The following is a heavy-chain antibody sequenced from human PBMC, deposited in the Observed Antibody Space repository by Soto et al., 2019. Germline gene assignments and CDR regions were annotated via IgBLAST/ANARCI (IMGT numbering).Heavy chain of an antibody. CDR3: AAQWELPYYFDY. D-gene: IGHD1-26*01. CDR1: GGTFSSYA. CDR2: IIPIFGTA. Sequence: GASVKVSCKASGGTFSSYAISWVRQAPGQGLEWMGGIIPIFGTANYAQKFQGRVTITADESTSTAYMELSSLRSEDTAVYYCAAQWELPYYFDYWGQGTXVTVSS. J-gene: IGHJ4*02. V-gene: IGHV1-69*13.